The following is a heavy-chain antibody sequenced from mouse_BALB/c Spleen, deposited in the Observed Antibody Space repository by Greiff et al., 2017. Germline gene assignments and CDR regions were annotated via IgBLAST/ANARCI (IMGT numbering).Heavy chain of an antibody. CDR2: ISSGGGST. D-gene: IGHD1-1*01. CDR1: GFAFSSYD. J-gene: IGHJ2*01. Sequence: DVMLVESGGGLVKPGGSLKLSCAASGFAFSSYDMSWVRQTPEKRLEWVAYISSGGGSTYYPDTVKGRFTISRDNAKNTLYLQMSSLKSEDTAMYYCARGGSSLYYFDYWGQGTTLTVSS. CDR3: ARGGSSLYYFDY. V-gene: IGHV5-12-1*01.